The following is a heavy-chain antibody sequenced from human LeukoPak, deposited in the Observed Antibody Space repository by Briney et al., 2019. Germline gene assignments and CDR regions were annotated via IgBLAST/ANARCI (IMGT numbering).Heavy chain of an antibody. CDR1: VYTFTNYY. V-gene: IGHV1-46*01. D-gene: IGHD6-13*01. J-gene: IGHJ5*02. Sequence: ASVKVSFKASVYTFTNYYMHWVRQAPGQGLEWMGIINPSGGSTSYAQKFQGRVTMTRDTSTSTVYMELSSLRSEDTAVYHCARVKLSRSSGYSTNWFDPWGQGTLVTVSS. CDR3: ARVKLSRSSGYSTNWFDP. CDR2: INPSGGST.